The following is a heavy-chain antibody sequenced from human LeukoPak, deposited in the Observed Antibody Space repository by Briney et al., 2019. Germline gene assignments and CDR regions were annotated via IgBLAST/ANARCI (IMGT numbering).Heavy chain of an antibody. J-gene: IGHJ4*02. Sequence: PSETLSLTCTVSGGSISTYDWSWIRQPPGKGLEWIGSIYHSGSTYYNPSLKSRVTISVDTSKNQFSLKLSSVTAADTAVYYCARPGTYSSSWYFDYWGQGTLVTVSS. CDR1: GGSISTYD. CDR3: ARPGTYSSSWYFDY. V-gene: IGHV4-59*08. D-gene: IGHD6-13*01. CDR2: IYHSGST.